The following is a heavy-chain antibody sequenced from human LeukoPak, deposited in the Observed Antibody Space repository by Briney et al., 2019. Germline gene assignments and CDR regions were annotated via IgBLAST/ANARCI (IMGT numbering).Heavy chain of an antibody. CDR3: AKGPNHSSGYWDY. CDR1: GFIFSSHA. D-gene: IGHD3-22*01. J-gene: IGHJ4*02. CDR2: ISGSGGMT. V-gene: IGHV3-23*01. Sequence: GGSLRLSCAASGFIFSSHAMNWVRQAPGKGLEWVSVISGSGGMTYYADSVKGRFTVSRDNSKNTLFLQMNSLRAEDTAIYYCAKGPNHSSGYWDYWGQGTLVTVSS.